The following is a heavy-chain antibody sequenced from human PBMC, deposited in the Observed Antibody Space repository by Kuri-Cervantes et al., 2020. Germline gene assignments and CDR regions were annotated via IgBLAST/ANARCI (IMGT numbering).Heavy chain of an antibody. V-gene: IGHV1-18*01. CDR2: INAYNGDT. CDR3: ARDDTMVRGIIHNRFDP. D-gene: IGHD3-10*01. J-gene: IGHJ5*02. Sequence: ASVKVSCKASGGTFSSYAISWVRQAPGQGLEWMGGINAYNGDTNYAPKFQGRVTMTTDKSTSTAYMELRSLRSDDTAVYYCARDDTMVRGIIHNRFDPWGQGTLVTVSS. CDR1: GGTFSSYA.